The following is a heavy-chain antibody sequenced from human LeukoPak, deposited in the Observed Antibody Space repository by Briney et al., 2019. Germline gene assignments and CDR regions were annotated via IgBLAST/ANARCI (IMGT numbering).Heavy chain of an antibody. CDR2: TNPNSGGT. V-gene: IGHV1-8*03. Sequence: ASVKVSCKASGYTFTSYDINWVRQATGQGLEWMGWTNPNSGGTGYAQKFQGRVTITRNTSISTAYMELSGLRSEDTAVYYCARGRSTGYPYYFEYWGQGTLVTVSS. CDR3: ARGRSTGYPYYFEY. D-gene: IGHD5-12*01. CDR1: GYTFTSYD. J-gene: IGHJ4*02.